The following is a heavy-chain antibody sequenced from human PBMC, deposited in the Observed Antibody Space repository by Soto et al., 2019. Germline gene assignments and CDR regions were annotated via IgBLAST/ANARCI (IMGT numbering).Heavy chain of an antibody. D-gene: IGHD6-6*01. CDR1: GFTFSNYA. V-gene: IGHV3-23*01. J-gene: IGHJ5*02. CDR3: AKGVAVGFHFGSSTDRGFDP. Sequence: EVQLLESGGVLVQPGGSPRLSCAASGFTFSNYAMSWVRQAPGKGLEWVSIISGSGGTTYHADSVKDRFTISRDNSKNTWFLHMNSLRAEDTAVYYCAKGVAVGFHFGSSTDRGFDPWGQGTLVTVSS. CDR2: ISGSGGTT.